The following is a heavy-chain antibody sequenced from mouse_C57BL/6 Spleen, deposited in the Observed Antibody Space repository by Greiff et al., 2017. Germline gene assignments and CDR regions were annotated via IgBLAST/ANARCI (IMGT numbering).Heavy chain of an antibody. CDR1: GYTFPSYW. D-gene: IGHD2-5*01. J-gene: IGHJ4*01. V-gene: IGHV1-55*01. Sequence: QVQLQQPGAELVKPGASVKMSCKASGYTFPSYWITWVKQRPGQGLEWIGDIYPGSGSTNYNEKFKSKATLTVDTSSSTAYMQLSSLTSEDSAVYYCARGDYSNYDAMDYWGQGTSVTVSS. CDR3: ARGDYSNYDAMDY. CDR2: IYPGSGST.